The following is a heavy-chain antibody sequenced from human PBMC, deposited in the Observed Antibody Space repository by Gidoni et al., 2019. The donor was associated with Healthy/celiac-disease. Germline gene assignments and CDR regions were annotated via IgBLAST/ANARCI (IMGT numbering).Heavy chain of an antibody. V-gene: IGHV3-23*01. J-gene: IGHJ4*02. CDR3: AKAGYSSSWYQNGDY. Sequence: EVQLLESGGGLVQPGGSLRLSCAASGFTFSSYAMSWVRQAPGKGLGWVSAISGSGGSTYYADSVKGRFTISRDNSKNTLYLQMNSLRAEDTAVYYCAKAGYSSSWYQNGDYWGQGTLVTVSS. D-gene: IGHD6-13*01. CDR1: GFTFSSYA. CDR2: ISGSGGST.